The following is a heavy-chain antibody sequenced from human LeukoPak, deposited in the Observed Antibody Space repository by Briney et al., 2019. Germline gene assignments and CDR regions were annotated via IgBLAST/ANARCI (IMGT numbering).Heavy chain of an antibody. Sequence: GGSLRLSCAASGFTFSSYWMSWVRQAPGKGLEWVASIEQDGSEKYYVDSVKGRFTISRDNAKNSLYLQMNSLRAEDTALYYCAKDTPEYCSSTSCYGPFDYWGQGTLVTVSS. V-gene: IGHV3-7*03. D-gene: IGHD2-2*01. J-gene: IGHJ4*02. CDR3: AKDTPEYCSSTSCYGPFDY. CDR1: GFTFSSYW. CDR2: IEQDGSEK.